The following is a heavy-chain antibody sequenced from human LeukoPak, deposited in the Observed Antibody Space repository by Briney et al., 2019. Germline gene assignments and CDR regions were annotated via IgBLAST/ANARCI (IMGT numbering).Heavy chain of an antibody. J-gene: IGHJ4*02. CDR3: ARTSGSSGWYGVDY. D-gene: IGHD6-19*01. CDR1: GYTFTGYY. V-gene: IGHV1-2*04. Sequence: ASVKVSCKASGYTFTGYYMHWVRQAPGQGLEWMGWINPNSGGTNYAQKFQGWVTMTRDTSVSTAYMELSRLRSDDTAVYYCARTSGSSGWYGVDYWGQGTLVTVSS. CDR2: INPNSGGT.